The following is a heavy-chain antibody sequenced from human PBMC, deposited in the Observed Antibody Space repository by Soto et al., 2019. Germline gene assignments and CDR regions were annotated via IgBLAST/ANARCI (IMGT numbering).Heavy chain of an antibody. J-gene: IGHJ6*02. Sequence: QVQLVESGGGLVKPGGSLRLSCAASGFTFSDYYMSWIRQAPGKGLEWVSYISSSGSTIYYADSVKGRFTISRDNAKNSLYLQMNSLRAEDTAVYYCARDPCGGDCYSYYYYYGMDVWGQGTTVTVSS. V-gene: IGHV3-11*01. CDR2: ISSSGSTI. D-gene: IGHD2-21*02. CDR1: GFTFSDYY. CDR3: ARDPCGGDCYSYYYYYGMDV.